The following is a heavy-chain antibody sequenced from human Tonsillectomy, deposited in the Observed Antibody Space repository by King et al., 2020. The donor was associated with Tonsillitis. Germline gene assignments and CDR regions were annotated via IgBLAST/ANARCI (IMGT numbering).Heavy chain of an antibody. CDR3: ARVEAWGSDYSYYDSSGALDY. V-gene: IGHV4-61*02. CDR2: IYTSGST. D-gene: IGHD3-22*01. CDR1: GGSISSGSYY. J-gene: IGHJ4*02. Sequence: HVQLQESGPGLVKPSQTLSLTCTVSGGSISSGSYYWSWIRQPAGKGLEWIGRIYTSGSTNYNPSLKSRVTISVDTSKNQFSLKLSSVTAADTAVYYCARVEAWGSDYSYYDSSGALDYWGQGTLVTVSS.